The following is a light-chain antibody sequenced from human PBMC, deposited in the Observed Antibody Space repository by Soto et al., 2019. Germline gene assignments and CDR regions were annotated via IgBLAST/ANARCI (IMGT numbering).Light chain of an antibody. Sequence: EVVMTQSPATLSVSPGERATLSCRASQSVSTNLAWYQQKPGQAPRLLIYGSSTKATGIPARFSGSGSGTDFTLTISSLQSEDFAAYYCQQYNNWPLTFGGGTKVESK. CDR2: GSS. V-gene: IGKV3-15*01. J-gene: IGKJ4*01. CDR1: QSVSTN. CDR3: QQYNNWPLT.